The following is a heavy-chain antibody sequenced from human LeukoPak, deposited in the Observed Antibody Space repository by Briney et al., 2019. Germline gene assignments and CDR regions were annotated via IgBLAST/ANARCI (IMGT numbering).Heavy chain of an antibody. J-gene: IGHJ4*02. CDR1: GGSISSYY. CDR2: IYYSGST. Sequence: PSETLSLTCTVSGGSISSYYWSWIRQPPGKGLEWIGSIYYSGSTYYNPSLKSRVTISVDTSKNQFSLKLSSVTAADTAVYYCARDGGTVTTWGEFDYWGQGTLVTVSS. D-gene: IGHD4-17*01. CDR3: ARDGGTVTTWGEFDY. V-gene: IGHV4-59*12.